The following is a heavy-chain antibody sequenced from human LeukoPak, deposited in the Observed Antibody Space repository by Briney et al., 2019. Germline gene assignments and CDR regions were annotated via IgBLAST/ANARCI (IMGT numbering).Heavy chain of an antibody. CDR3: TTDGGGSYYFDY. CDR1: GFTFSNYA. V-gene: IGHV3-11*01. D-gene: IGHD1-26*01. Sequence: PGGSLRLSCAASGFTFSNYAMNWIRQAPGKGLEWVSYISSSGTTIYYADSVKGRFTISRDNAKNSLYLQMNSLKTEDTAVYYCTTDGGGSYYFDYWGQGTLVTVSS. J-gene: IGHJ4*02. CDR2: ISSSGTTI.